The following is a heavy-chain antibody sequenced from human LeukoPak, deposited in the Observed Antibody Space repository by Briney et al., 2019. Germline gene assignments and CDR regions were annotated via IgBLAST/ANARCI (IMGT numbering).Heavy chain of an antibody. CDR3: ARDRYYYGSGIGYYMDV. CDR1: GGTFSSYA. J-gene: IGHJ6*03. Sequence: ASVKVSCKAFGGTFSSYAISWVRQAPGQGLEWMGRIIPIISTANYAQKFQGRVTITTDESTSTAYMELSSLRSEDTAVYYCARDRYYYGSGIGYYMDVWGKGTTVTVSS. V-gene: IGHV1-69*05. D-gene: IGHD3-10*01. CDR2: IIPIISTA.